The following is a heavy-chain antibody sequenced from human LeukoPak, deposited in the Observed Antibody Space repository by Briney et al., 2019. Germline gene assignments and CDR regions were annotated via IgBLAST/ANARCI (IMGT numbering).Heavy chain of an antibody. V-gene: IGHV3-23*01. CDR2: ISRSGSST. D-gene: IGHD3-9*01. CDR3: AKGGDILTGYYLYWYFDL. J-gene: IGHJ2*01. CDR1: GFTFSAYA. Sequence: TGGSLRLSCAASGFTFSAYAMSWVRQAPGNGLEWVSAISRSGSSTDYADSVKGRFTISRDNSKNTLYLQMNSLRPEDTAVYYCAKGGDILTGYYLYWYFDLWGRGTLVTVSS.